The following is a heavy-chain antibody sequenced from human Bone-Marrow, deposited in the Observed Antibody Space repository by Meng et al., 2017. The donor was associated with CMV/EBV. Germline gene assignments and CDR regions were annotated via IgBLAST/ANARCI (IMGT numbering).Heavy chain of an antibody. J-gene: IGHJ5*02. CDR2: ISSSSSTI. CDR3: ARDFESRGQHYGFWSGYYLNWFDP. CDR1: GFTFSSYS. V-gene: IGHV3-48*04. D-gene: IGHD3-3*01. Sequence: GGSLRLSCAASGFTFSSYSMNWVRQAPGKGLEWVSYISSSSSTIYYADSVKGRFTISRDNAKNSLYLQMNSLRAEDTAVYYCARDFESRGQHYGFWSGYYLNWFDPWGQGTLVTVSS.